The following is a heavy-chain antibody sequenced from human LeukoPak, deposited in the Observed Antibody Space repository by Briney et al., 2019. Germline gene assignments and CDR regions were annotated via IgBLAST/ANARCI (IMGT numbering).Heavy chain of an antibody. CDR1: GGSISSYY. CDR2: IYYSGSS. Sequence: PSETLSLTCTVSGGSISSYYWSWIRQPPGKGLEWIGYIYYSGSSNYNPSLKSRVTMSLDTSKNQFSLRLSSVTAADTAVYFCARARNWHYFDYWGQGALVTVSS. D-gene: IGHD1-20*01. V-gene: IGHV4-59*01. CDR3: ARARNWHYFDY. J-gene: IGHJ4*02.